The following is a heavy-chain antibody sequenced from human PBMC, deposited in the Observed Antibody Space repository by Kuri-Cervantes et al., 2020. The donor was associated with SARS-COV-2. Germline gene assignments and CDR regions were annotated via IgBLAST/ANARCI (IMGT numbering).Heavy chain of an antibody. V-gene: IGHV4-34*01. CDR2: INHSGST. CDR3: ARVRSTITRIVVFPSYYFDY. D-gene: IGHD3-22*01. CDR1: GCPISSYY. J-gene: IGHJ4*02. Sequence: SETRSLTCPVPGCPISSYYWSWIGQPPGRGREWIGEINHSGSTNDNPSLNSRVTISVDTYKNQFFLKLSSVADANTAEYYVARVRSTITRIVVFPSYYFDYWGQGTLVTVSS.